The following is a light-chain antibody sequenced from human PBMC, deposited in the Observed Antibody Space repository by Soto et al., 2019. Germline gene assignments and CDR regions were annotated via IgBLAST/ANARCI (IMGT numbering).Light chain of an antibody. V-gene: IGKV3-20*01. CDR3: QQYGYSSWT. CDR1: QSVDSKY. Sequence: EIVLTQSPGTLSLSPGERATLSCRASQSVDSKYLAWYQQKPGQAPRILIFAASSRATGIPDRFSGSGSGTDITLTISRLEPGDFAVYYCQQYGYSSWTFGQGTKVDIK. J-gene: IGKJ1*01. CDR2: AAS.